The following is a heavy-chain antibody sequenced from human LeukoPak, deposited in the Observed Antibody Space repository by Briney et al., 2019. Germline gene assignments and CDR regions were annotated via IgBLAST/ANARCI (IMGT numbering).Heavy chain of an antibody. V-gene: IGHV4-34*01. J-gene: IGHJ4*02. CDR1: GGSFSGYY. CDR2: INHSGST. Sequence: PSETLSLTCAVYGGSFSGYYWSWIRQPPGKGLEWIGEINHSGSTNYNPSLKSRVTISVDTSKNQFSLKLSSVTAEDTAVYYCARDFDYDSSGYSVYWGQGTLVTVSS. D-gene: IGHD3-22*01. CDR3: ARDFDYDSSGYSVY.